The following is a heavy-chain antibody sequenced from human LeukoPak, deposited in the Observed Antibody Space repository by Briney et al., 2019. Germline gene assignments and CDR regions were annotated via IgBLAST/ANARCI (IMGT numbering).Heavy chain of an antibody. CDR1: GGSISSSSYY. Sequence: SETLSLTCTVSGGSISSSSYYWGWIRQPPGKGLEWIGRIYTSGSTNYNPSLKSRVTISVDTSKNQFSLKLSSVTAADTAVYYCGRHYYHYYYMDVWGRGTTVTVSS. CDR2: IYTSGST. CDR3: GRHYYHYYYMDV. J-gene: IGHJ6*03. V-gene: IGHV4-39*07.